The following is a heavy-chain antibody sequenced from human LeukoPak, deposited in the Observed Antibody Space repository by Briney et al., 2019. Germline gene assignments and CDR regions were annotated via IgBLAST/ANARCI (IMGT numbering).Heavy chain of an antibody. CDR3: ARRVYCSSTSCYKRGNWFDP. CDR2: IYYSGGT. D-gene: IGHD2-2*01. J-gene: IGHJ5*02. CDR1: GGSISSYF. V-gene: IGHV4-59*01. Sequence: PSGTLSLTCTVSGGSISSYFWSWIRQPPGRGLEWIGYIYYSGGTNYNPSLKSRVTMSVDTSKNQFSLKLSSVTAADTAVYYCARRVYCSSTSCYKRGNWFDPWGQGTLVTVSS.